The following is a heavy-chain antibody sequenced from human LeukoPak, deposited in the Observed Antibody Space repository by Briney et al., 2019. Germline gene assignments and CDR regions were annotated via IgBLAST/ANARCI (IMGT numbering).Heavy chain of an antibody. CDR1: GFTVSSNY. V-gene: IGHV3-53*01. CDR2: IYSGGST. Sequence: GGSLRLSCAASGFTVSSNYMGWVRQAPGKGPEWVSVIYSGGSTYYADSVKGRFTISRDNSKNTLYLQMNSLRAEDTAVYYCAREATVDYYYYYMDVWGKGTTVTVSS. J-gene: IGHJ6*03. CDR3: AREATVDYYYYYMDV. D-gene: IGHD4-17*01.